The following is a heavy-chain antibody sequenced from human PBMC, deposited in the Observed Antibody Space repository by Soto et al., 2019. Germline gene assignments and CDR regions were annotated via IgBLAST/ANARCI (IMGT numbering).Heavy chain of an antibody. D-gene: IGHD4-17*01. J-gene: IGHJ5*02. CDR2: INPSGGST. V-gene: IGHV1-46*01. CDR1: GYTFTTYY. Sequence: QVQLVQSGADVKKPGASVKVSCKASGYTFTTYYIHWVRQAPGQGLEWMGIINPSGGSTNYAQRFQGRVTMTSDTSTSTVYMELSSLRTDDTAVYYCARVVVPTTVTTSNWFDLWGQGTLVTVSS. CDR3: ARVVVPTTVTTSNWFDL.